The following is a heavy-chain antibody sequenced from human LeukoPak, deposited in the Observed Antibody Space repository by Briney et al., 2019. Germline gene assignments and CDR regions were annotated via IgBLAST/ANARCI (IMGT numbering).Heavy chain of an antibody. CDR1: GFTFDDYA. Sequence: GRSLRLSCAASGFTFDDYAMHWVRQAPGKGLEWDSGISWNSGSIGYADSVKGRFTISRDNAKNSLYLQMNSLRAEDMALYYCAKSAGHSSSWYFDHWGQGTLATVSS. J-gene: IGHJ4*02. CDR2: ISWNSGSI. V-gene: IGHV3-9*03. D-gene: IGHD6-13*01. CDR3: AKSAGHSSSWYFDH.